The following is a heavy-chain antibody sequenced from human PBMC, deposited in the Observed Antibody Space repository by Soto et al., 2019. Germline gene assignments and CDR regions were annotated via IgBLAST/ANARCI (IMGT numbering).Heavy chain of an antibody. CDR1: GVSVNSYA. V-gene: IGHV3-23*01. D-gene: IGHD2-15*01. CDR3: ANIRRDISGLFDP. Sequence: PGGSLGLSCAASGVSVNSYAMSWVRQTPGKGLEWVSAISGSGGSTYYADSVKGRFTISRDNSKNTLYLQMNSLRAEDTAVYYCANIRRDISGLFDPWGQGTLVTVSS. CDR2: ISGSGGST. J-gene: IGHJ5*02.